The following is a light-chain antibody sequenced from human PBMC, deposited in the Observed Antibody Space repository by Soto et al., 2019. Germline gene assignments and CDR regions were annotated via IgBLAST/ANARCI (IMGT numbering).Light chain of an antibody. J-gene: IGKJ4*01. V-gene: IGKV1D-16*01. Sequence: DVEMTQSPSSLSASVGDRVTITCRASQDINSYLACDQQKPGNAPKSLIYAASSLQTGVPSRFSGSESGTDFTLTISNLQPEDSATYYYQQYNIYPLTFGGGTKVEIK. CDR2: AAS. CDR1: QDINSY. CDR3: QQYNIYPLT.